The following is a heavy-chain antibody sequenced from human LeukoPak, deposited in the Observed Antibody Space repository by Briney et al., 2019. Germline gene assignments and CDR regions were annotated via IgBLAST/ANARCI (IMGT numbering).Heavy chain of an antibody. CDR2: INHSGST. Sequence: SETLSLTCAVYGGSFSGYYWSWIRQPPGKGLEWIGEINHSGSTNYNPSLKSRVTISVDTSKNQFSLKLSSVTAADTAVYYCARITPYGARVYYFDYWGQGTLVTVSS. CDR1: GGSFSGYY. D-gene: IGHD4-17*01. J-gene: IGHJ4*02. CDR3: ARITPYGARVYYFDY. V-gene: IGHV4-34*01.